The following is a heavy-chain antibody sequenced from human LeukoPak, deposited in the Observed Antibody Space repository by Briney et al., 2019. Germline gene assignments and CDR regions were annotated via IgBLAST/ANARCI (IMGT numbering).Heavy chain of an antibody. Sequence: ASVRVSSKASGYTLTGYYMHCVRQTPGEGVEWMGWINLNTGGTNYAQKFQGRVTLTRDTCISTAYMELSSLTSDDTAVYYRGRDARWEVPRKDGFDIWGQGTMVTVSS. V-gene: IGHV1-2*02. CDR2: INLNTGGT. CDR1: GYTLTGYY. CDR3: GRDARWEVPRKDGFDI. D-gene: IGHD1-26*01. J-gene: IGHJ3*02.